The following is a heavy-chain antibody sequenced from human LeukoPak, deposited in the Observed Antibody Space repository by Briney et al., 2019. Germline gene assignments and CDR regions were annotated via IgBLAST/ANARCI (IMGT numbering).Heavy chain of an antibody. Sequence: KSSETLSLTCTVSDGSITNYDWSWVRQPPGKGLEFIGHVHYSGTTNYNPSLRSRVTISIDTSKQHFFLKLKSVTAADTAVYYCARHLRSYCSSTSCSGDAFDIWGQGTMVTVSS. D-gene: IGHD2-2*01. J-gene: IGHJ3*02. CDR3: ARHLRSYCSSTSCSGDAFDI. CDR2: VHYSGTT. CDR1: DGSITNYD. V-gene: IGHV4-59*01.